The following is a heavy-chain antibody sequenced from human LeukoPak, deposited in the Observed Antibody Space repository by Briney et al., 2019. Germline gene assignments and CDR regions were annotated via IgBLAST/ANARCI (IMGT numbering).Heavy chain of an antibody. CDR1: GGSFSGYY. D-gene: IGHD2-2*01. V-gene: IGHV4-34*01. Sequence: SETLSLTCAVYGGSFSGYYWSWIRQPPGKGLEWIGYIYYSGSTYYNPSLKSRVTISVDTSKNQFSLKLSSVTAADTAVYYCARGAVPAAFDYWGQGTLVTVSS. J-gene: IGHJ4*02. CDR2: IYYSGST. CDR3: ARGAVPAAFDY.